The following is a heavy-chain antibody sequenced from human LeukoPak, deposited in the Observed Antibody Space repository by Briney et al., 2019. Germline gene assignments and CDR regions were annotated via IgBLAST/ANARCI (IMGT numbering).Heavy chain of an antibody. CDR3: AGASAAISYYYYYYMDV. V-gene: IGHV1-69*13. Sequence: SVKVSCKASGGTFSSYAISWVRQAPGQGLEWMGGIIPIFGTANYAQKFQGRVTITADESTSTAYMELSSLRSEDTAVYYCAGASAAISYYYYYYMDVWGKGTTVTVS. J-gene: IGHJ6*03. D-gene: IGHD2-2*02. CDR1: GGTFSSYA. CDR2: IIPIFGTA.